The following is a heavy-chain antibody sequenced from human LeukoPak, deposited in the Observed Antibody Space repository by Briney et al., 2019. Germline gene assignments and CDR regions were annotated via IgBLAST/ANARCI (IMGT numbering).Heavy chain of an antibody. V-gene: IGHV3-23*01. D-gene: IGHD3-10*01. J-gene: IGHJ4*02. Sequence: GGSLRLSCEASGFPFSAYAMTWVRPAPGKGLEWVSSIGSDNKRHYSESVKGRFAISRDNSKNTLYLQMNSLRAEDTAVYYCARDPYYGSGFDYWGQGTLVTVSS. CDR2: IGSDNKR. CDR1: GFPFSAYA. CDR3: ARDPYYGSGFDY.